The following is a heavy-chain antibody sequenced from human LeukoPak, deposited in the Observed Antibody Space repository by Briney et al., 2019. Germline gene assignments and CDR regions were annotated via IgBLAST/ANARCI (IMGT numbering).Heavy chain of an antibody. J-gene: IGHJ6*02. CDR1: GFTFSSYA. V-gene: IGHV3-23*01. CDR3: ASEGDYYYYGMDV. Sequence: PGGSLRLSCAASGFTFSSYAMSWVRQAPGKGLEWVSAISGSGGSTYYADSVKGRFTISGDNSKNTLYLQMNSLRAEDTAVYYCASEGDYYYYGMDVWGQGTTVTVSS. CDR2: ISGSGGST.